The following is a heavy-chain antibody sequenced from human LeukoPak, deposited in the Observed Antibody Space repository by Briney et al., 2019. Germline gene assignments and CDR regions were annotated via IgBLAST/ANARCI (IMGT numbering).Heavy chain of an antibody. J-gene: IGHJ4*02. Sequence: SETLSLTCTVSGGSISSYYWSWIRQPPGKGLEWIGYIYYSGSTNYNPSLKSRVTMSVDTSKNQFSLKLSSVTAADTAVYYCAYSGYSSSWYFDYWGQGTLVTVSS. D-gene: IGHD6-13*01. V-gene: IGHV4-59*12. CDR1: GGSISSYY. CDR3: AYSGYSSSWYFDY. CDR2: IYYSGST.